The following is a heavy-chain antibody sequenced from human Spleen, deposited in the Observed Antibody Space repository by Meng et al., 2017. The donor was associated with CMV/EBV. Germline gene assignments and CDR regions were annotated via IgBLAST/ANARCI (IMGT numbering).Heavy chain of an antibody. CDR1: GCSFIGSS. CDR3: ARGNYGDSSSALWWFDP. D-gene: IGHD6-6*01. Sequence: HWSPRLFTPSETLSPPWDAYGCSFIGSSWSWIRQPAGKGLEWIGRIYTSGSTNYNPSLKSRVTMSVDTSKNQFSLKLSSVTAADTAVYYCARGNYGDSSSALWWFDPWGQGTLVTVSS. V-gene: IGHV4-59*10. J-gene: IGHJ5*02. CDR2: IYTSGST.